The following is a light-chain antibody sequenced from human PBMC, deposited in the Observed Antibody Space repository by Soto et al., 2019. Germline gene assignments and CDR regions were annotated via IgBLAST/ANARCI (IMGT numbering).Light chain of an antibody. CDR2: GAS. V-gene: IGKV3-20*01. CDR1: QSVSSSY. Sequence: ESVLTQSPGTLSLSPGERATLSCRASQSVSSSYLAWYQQKPGQAPRLLIYGASNRATGIPDRFSGSGSGTDFTLTISRLEPEDFAVYYFQQYASLPLTFGRGTKGEIK. CDR3: QQYASLPLT. J-gene: IGKJ1*01.